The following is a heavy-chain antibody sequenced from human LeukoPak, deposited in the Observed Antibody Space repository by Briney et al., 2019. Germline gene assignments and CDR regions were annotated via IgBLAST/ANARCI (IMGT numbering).Heavy chain of an antibody. CDR3: ARDPGATGYAH. Sequence: GGSLRLSCAASGFTVTSNYMSWVRQAPGKGLEWVSVIYSGGSTYYADSVKVRFTISRDKSKNTLYLQMNSLRAEDTAVYYCARDPGATGYAHWGQGTLVTVSS. CDR2: IYSGGST. CDR1: GFTVTSNY. D-gene: IGHD3-9*01. J-gene: IGHJ4*02. V-gene: IGHV3-53*01.